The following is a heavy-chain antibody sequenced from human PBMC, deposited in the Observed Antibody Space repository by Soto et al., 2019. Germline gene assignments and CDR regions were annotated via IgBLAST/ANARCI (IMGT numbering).Heavy chain of an antibody. V-gene: IGHV1-69*13. CDR1: GGTFSSYA. J-gene: IGHJ4*02. D-gene: IGHD6-19*01. CDR2: IIPIFGTA. Sequence: ASVKVSCKASGGTFSSYAISWVRQAPGQGLEWMGGIIPIFGTANYAQKFQGRVTITADESTSTAYMELSSLRSEDTAVYYCARVASIAVAPLDYWGQGTLVTVSS. CDR3: ARVASIAVAPLDY.